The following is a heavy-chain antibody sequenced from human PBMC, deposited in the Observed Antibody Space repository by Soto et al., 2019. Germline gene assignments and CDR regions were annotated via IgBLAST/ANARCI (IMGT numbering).Heavy chain of an antibody. CDR2: ISGSGGST. V-gene: IGHV3-23*01. CDR1: GFTFSSYA. D-gene: IGHD2-2*01. J-gene: IGHJ4*02. CDR3: AKTPGSDIVVVPAANYFDY. Sequence: GGSLRLSCAASGFTFSSYAMSWVRQAPGKGLEWVSAISGSGGSTYYADSVKGRFTISRDNSKNTLYLQMNSLRAEDTAVYYCAKTPGSDIVVVPAANYFDYWGQGTLVTVSS.